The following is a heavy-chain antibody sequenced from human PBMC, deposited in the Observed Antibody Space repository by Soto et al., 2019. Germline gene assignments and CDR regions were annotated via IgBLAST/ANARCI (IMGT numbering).Heavy chain of an antibody. CDR1: GFTFSSYA. J-gene: IGHJ4*02. D-gene: IGHD2-21*02. CDR3: ARYLERYIVVVTATFDY. Sequence: GGSLRLSCAASGFTFSSYAMHWVRQAPGKGLEWVAVISYDGSNKYYADSVKGRFTISRDNSKNTLYLQMNSLRAEDTAVYYCARYLERYIVVVTATFDYWRQGTLVTVSS. V-gene: IGHV3-30-3*01. CDR2: ISYDGSNK.